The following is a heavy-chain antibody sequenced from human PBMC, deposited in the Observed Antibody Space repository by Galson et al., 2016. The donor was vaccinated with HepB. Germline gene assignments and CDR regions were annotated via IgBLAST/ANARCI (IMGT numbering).Heavy chain of an antibody. V-gene: IGHV1-3*01. CDR3: ARVKIGSSSGGNYYGMDV. CDR2: INAGNGNT. D-gene: IGHD6-6*01. CDR1: GYTFTSYA. J-gene: IGHJ6*02. Sequence: SVKVSCKASGYTFTSYAMHWVRQAPGQRLEWMGWINAGNGNTKYSQKFQGRVTITRDTSASTAYMELSSLRSEDTAVYYCARVKIGSSSGGNYYGMDVWGQGTTVTVSS.